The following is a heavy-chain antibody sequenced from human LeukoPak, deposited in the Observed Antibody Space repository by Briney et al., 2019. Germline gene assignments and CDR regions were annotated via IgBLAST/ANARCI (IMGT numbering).Heavy chain of an antibody. CDR1: GGSFSGYY. J-gene: IGHJ4*02. V-gene: IGHV4-34*01. D-gene: IGHD1-26*01. CDR2: INHSGST. Sequence: PSETLSLTCAVYGGSFSGYYWSWIRQPPGKGLEWIGEINHSGSTNYNPSLKSRVTISVDTSKNQFSLKLSSVTAADTAVYYCARLVGALYYFDYWGQGTLVTVSS. CDR3: ARLVGALYYFDY.